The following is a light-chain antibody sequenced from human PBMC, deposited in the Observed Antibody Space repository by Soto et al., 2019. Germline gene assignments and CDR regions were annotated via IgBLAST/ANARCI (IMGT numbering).Light chain of an antibody. V-gene: IGKV1-39*01. Sequence: DIQMTQSPSSLSASVGDRVTITCRASQNIGRFLNWHQQKPGKAPNVLINVASTLRSGVPSRFSGSGSGTDFTLTMNSLQPEDFATYYCQQGYSTPWTFGQGTTGDI. CDR3: QQGYSTPWT. CDR2: VAS. CDR1: QNIGRF. J-gene: IGKJ1*01.